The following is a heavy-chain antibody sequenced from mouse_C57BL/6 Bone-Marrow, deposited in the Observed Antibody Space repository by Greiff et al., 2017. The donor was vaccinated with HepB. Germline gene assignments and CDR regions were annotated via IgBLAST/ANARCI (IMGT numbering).Heavy chain of an antibody. CDR3: ALYGPY. D-gene: IGHD1-1*02. CDR1: GYTFTSYW. CDR2: INPSSGYT. V-gene: IGHV1-7*01. J-gene: IGHJ3*01. Sequence: VQGVESGAELAKPGASVKLSCKASGYTFTSYWMHWVKQRPGQGLEWIGYINPSSGYTKYNQKFKYKATLTADKSSSTAYMQLSSLTYEDSAVYYCALYGPYWGQGTLVTVSA.